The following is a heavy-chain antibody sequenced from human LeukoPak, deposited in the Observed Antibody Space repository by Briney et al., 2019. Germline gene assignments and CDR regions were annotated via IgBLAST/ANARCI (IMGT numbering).Heavy chain of an antibody. CDR1: GGTFSSCA. CDR3: ARLMGKASDFDY. J-gene: IGHJ4*02. V-gene: IGHV1-69*04. CDR2: IIPILGIA. D-gene: IGHD7-27*01. Sequence: ASVKVSCKASGGTFSSCAISWVRQAPGQGLEWMGRIIPILGIANYAQKFQGRVTITADKSTSTAYMELSSLRSEDTAVHYCARLMGKASDFDYWGQGTLVTVSS.